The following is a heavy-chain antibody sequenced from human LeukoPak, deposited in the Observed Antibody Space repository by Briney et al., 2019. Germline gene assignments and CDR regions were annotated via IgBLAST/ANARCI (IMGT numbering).Heavy chain of an antibody. V-gene: IGHV3-30*18. Sequence: GGSLRLSCAASGFTFSTYGMHWVRQAPGKGLEWVAVISYDGSNKYHADSVRGRFTISRDNSKNTLYLQLNSLRAEDTAVYYCAKSGCTSTSCNIEYWGQGTLLSVSS. J-gene: IGHJ4*02. D-gene: IGHD2-2*01. CDR1: GFTFSTYG. CDR2: ISYDGSNK. CDR3: AKSGCTSTSCNIEY.